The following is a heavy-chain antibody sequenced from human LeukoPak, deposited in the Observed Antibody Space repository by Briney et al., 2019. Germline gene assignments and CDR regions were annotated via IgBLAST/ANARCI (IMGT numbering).Heavy chain of an antibody. CDR1: GFTFSVSA. Sequence: GGSLRLSCAASGFTFSVSAIHWVRQASGKGLEWVGRIRTRTNRYATAYAAAVKGRFTVSRDDSKNTAYLQMSGLKTEDTAVYYCAKAPSGSSWHYFDYWGQGTLVTVSS. J-gene: IGHJ4*02. CDR2: IRTRTNRYAT. V-gene: IGHV3-73*01. CDR3: AKAPSGSSWHYFDY. D-gene: IGHD6-13*01.